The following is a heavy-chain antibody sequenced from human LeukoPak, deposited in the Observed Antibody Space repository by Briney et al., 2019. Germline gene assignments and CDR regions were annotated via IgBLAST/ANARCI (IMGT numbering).Heavy chain of an antibody. CDR2: IYYSGST. D-gene: IGHD2-2*01. CDR3: ARHGRVVPAPTY. V-gene: IGHV4-39*01. J-gene: IGHJ4*02. Sequence: PSETLSLTCTVSGGSISSSSYYWGWIRQPPGKGLEWIGSIYYSGSTYYNPSLKSRVTISVDTSKNQFSPKLSSVTAADTAVYYCARHGRVVPAPTYWGQGTLVTVSS. CDR1: GGSISSSSYY.